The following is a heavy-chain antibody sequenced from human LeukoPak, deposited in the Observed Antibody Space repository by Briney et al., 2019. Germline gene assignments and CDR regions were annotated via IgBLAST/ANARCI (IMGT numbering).Heavy chain of an antibody. V-gene: IGHV3-23*01. CDR1: GFTFSNYG. CDR3: AKDDRHAGAYLDY. J-gene: IGHJ4*02. CDR2: ISGSGGRT. Sequence: GGSLRLSCAASGFTFSNYGLTWVRQAPGKGLEWVSTISGSGGRTYYADTVKGRFTISRDNSKNTLYLQMNSLRAEDTAIYYCAKDDRHAGAYLDYWGQGTLGAVSS. D-gene: IGHD3-16*01.